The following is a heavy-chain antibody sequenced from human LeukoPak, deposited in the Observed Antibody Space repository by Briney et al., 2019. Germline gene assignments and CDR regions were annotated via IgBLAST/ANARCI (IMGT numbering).Heavy chain of an antibody. J-gene: IGHJ4*02. D-gene: IGHD3-10*01. CDR2: FDPEDGET. CDR1: GYTLTELS. V-gene: IGHV1-24*01. CDR3: ATGGSGSYYQFDY. Sequence: GASVNVSCKVSGYTLTELSMHWVRQAPGKGLEWMGGFDPEDGETIYAQKFQGRVTMTEDTSTDTAYMELSSLRSEDTAVYYCATGGSGSYYQFDYWGQGTLVTVSS.